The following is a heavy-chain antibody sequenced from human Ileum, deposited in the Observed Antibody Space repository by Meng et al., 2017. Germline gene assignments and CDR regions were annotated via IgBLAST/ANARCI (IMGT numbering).Heavy chain of an antibody. CDR3: FHSKYSFDI. V-gene: IGHV4-34*01. D-gene: IGHD2-21*01. Sequence: QVQVQQWGAGLLKPSETLSLTCAVDGGSFSNYHWTWIRQPPGKGLEWIGEINYIGITHYTPSLNGRVTISGDTSKIQSSLTLTSVTAADTAVYYCFHSKYSFDIWGRGTLVTVSS. J-gene: IGHJ4*02. CDR2: INYIGIT. CDR1: GGSFSNYH.